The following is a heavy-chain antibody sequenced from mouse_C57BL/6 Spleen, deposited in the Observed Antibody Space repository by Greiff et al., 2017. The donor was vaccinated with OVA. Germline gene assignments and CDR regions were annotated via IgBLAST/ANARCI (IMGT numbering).Heavy chain of an antibody. CDR1: GYSFTSYW. Sequence: VQLQESGAELVKPGASVKMSCKASGYSFTSYWITWVMQRPGQGLEWIGDIYPGSGSTISNEKFKSKATLTVDTSSSTAYMQLRSLTSEDSAVYYCARASFALDFWGQGTSLTVSS. J-gene: IGHJ2*02. V-gene: IGHV1-55*01. CDR2: IYPGSGST. CDR3: ARASFALDF.